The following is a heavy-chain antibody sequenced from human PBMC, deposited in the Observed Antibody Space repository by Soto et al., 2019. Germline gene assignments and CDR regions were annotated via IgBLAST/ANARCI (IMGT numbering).Heavy chain of an antibody. CDR2: ISGSGGST. Sequence: GGSLRLSCAASGFTFSSYAMSWVRQAPGKGLEWVSAISGSGGSTYYADSVKGRFTISRDNSKNTLYLQMNSLRAEDTAVYYCAKLGKANYDFWSGFLWFDPWGQGTLVTVSS. CDR1: GFTFSSYA. D-gene: IGHD3-3*01. CDR3: AKLGKANYDFWSGFLWFDP. V-gene: IGHV3-23*01. J-gene: IGHJ5*02.